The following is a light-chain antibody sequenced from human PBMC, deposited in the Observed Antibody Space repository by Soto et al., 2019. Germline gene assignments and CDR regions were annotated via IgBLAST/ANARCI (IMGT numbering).Light chain of an antibody. CDR1: QSVSSTY. V-gene: IGKV3-20*01. CDR3: QQYGSSRWT. CDR2: GAS. Sequence: EIVLTQSPGTLSLSPGERATLSCRASQSVSSTYLAWLQQKAGQAPRLLIHGASSRAIGIPDRFRGSGSGXXXXXTIXXLXPXXXXVYYCQQYGSSRWTFGQGTKVEIK. J-gene: IGKJ1*01.